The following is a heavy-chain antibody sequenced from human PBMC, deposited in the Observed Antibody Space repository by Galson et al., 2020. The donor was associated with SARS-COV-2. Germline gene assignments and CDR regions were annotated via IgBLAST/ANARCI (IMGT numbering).Heavy chain of an antibody. CDR1: GFTFSNYV. CDR2: SSSDGTNR. J-gene: IGHJ3*01. D-gene: IGHD5-18*01. Sequence: GESLKISCAASGFTFSNYVLHWVRQVPGKGLDWVASSSSDGTNRYHADSVKGRFTISRDNSKSTLYLELKSLSPEDTSVYFCVRGQLWGHQYSFDVWGQGTMVIVSS. V-gene: IGHV3-30*03. CDR3: VRGQLWGHQYSFDV.